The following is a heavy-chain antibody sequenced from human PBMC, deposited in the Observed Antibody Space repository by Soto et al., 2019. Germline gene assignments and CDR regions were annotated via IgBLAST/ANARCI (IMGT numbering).Heavy chain of an antibody. V-gene: IGHV3-74*01. CDR2: INGDGSVI. J-gene: IGHJ4*02. CDR1: GFTFRSSW. Sequence: EVQLVESGGGLVQPGGSLRLSCAASGFTFRSSWMYWVRQTPGKGPVWVSCINGDGSVIYYADSVKGRFIISRDNARDTLYLQMNSLTTEDSAVYYCVRDIRWGQGTLVSVSS. CDR3: VRDIR.